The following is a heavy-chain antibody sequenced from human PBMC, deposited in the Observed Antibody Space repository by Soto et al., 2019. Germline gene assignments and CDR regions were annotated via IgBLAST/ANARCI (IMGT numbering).Heavy chain of an antibody. CDR2: ISGSGGST. CDR1: GFTFSSYA. D-gene: IGHD6-13*01. V-gene: IGHV3-23*01. J-gene: IGHJ6*03. Sequence: GGSLRLSCAASGFTFSSYAMSWVRQAPGKGLEWVSAISGSGGSTYYADSVKGRFTISRDNSKNTLYLQMNSLRAEDTAVYYCAKDKKGSSWRYYYYYMDVWGKGTTVTVSS. CDR3: AKDKKGSSWRYYYYYMDV.